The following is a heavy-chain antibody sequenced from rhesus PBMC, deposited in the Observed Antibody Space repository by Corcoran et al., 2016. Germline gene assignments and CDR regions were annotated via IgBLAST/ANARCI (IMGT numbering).Heavy chain of an antibody. CDR2: NYGNRGRT. Sequence: FQLLCQVLVEPWVTLALTCVGDGGSSLGDYYWCWIRPPPGCVLRWSVDWYGYNYGNRGRTNYNPSLKNRFTISKDTSQNQFSLKMSSVTAADTAVYYCASVLTGVETAPYDYWGQGVLVTVSS. J-gene: IGHJ4*01. CDR3: ASVLTGVETAPYDY. V-gene: IGHV4-73*01. D-gene: IGHD1-1*01. CDR1: GGSSLGDYY.